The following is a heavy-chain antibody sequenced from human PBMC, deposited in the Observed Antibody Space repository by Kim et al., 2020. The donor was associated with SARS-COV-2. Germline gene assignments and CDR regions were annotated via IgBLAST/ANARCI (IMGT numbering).Heavy chain of an antibody. J-gene: IGHJ4*02. CDR2: IYPGDSDT. CDR3: ARMNRGADGYNWGSYY. Sequence: GESLKISCKGSGYSFTSYWIGWVRQMPGKGLEWMGIIYPGDSDTRYSPSFQGQVTISADKSISTAYLQWSSLKASDTAMYYCARMNRGADGYNWGSYYWGQGTLVTVSS. CDR1: GYSFTSYW. V-gene: IGHV5-51*01. D-gene: IGHD3-16*01.